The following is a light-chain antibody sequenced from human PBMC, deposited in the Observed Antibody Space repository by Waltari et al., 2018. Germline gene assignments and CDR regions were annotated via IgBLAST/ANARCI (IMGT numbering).Light chain of an antibody. Sequence: VMTHSPATLSVSPGERVILSCGASQSIRNNLAWYQQKHDQAPRLLIYGASTRATGTAARFSGSGSGTEFTLTISSLQSEDFALYFCQQYNNWPPTFGPGTKVDI. CDR3: QQYNNWPPT. CDR1: QSIRNN. V-gene: IGKV3-15*01. CDR2: GAS. J-gene: IGKJ3*01.